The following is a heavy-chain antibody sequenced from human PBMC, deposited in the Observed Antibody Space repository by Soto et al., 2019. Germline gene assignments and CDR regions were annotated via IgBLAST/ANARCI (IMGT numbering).Heavy chain of an antibody. Sequence: GGSLRLSCTASGFTFGDYAMSWFRQAPGKGLEWVGFIRSKAYGGTTEYAAPVKGRFTISRDDSKSIAYLQMNSLKTEDTAVYYCTRRVVVPAAMQTTGFFDYWGQGTLVTVSS. D-gene: IGHD2-2*01. CDR1: GFTFGDYA. V-gene: IGHV3-49*03. CDR3: TRRVVVPAAMQTTGFFDY. CDR2: IRSKAYGGTT. J-gene: IGHJ4*02.